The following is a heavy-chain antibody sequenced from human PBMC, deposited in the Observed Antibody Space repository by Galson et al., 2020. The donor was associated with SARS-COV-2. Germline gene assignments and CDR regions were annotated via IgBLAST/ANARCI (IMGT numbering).Heavy chain of an antibody. CDR3: AKDLRSRYPYYFDY. V-gene: IGHV3-30*02. D-gene: IGHD1-20*01. CDR2: IRYDGSNK. Sequence: QLGESLKISCAASGFTFSSYGMHWVRQAPGKGLEWVAFIRYDGSNKYYADSVKGRFTISRDNSKNTLYLQMNSLRAEDTAVYYCAKDLRSRYPYYFDYWGQGTLVTVSS. J-gene: IGHJ4*02. CDR1: GFTFSSYG.